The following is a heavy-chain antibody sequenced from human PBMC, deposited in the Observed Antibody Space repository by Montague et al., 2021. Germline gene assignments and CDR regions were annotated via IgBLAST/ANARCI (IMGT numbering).Heavy chain of an antibody. J-gene: IGHJ6*03. CDR3: AKERDRYYYMDI. V-gene: IGHV4-38-2*02. CDR2: VSHGGRT. Sequence: SETLSLTCTVSRSLINSDYYCGWIRPPPGKGLEWMGGVSHGGRTYYNPSLKSRVTISVDTSNNHFSLKLSSVTAADTAMYYCAKERDRYYYMDIWGKGTTITVSS. CDR1: RSLINSDYY.